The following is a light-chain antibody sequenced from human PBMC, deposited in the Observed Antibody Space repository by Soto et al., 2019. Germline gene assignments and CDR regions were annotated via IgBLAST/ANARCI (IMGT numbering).Light chain of an antibody. Sequence: QSALTQPASVSGSPGQSITISCTGTSSDVGRYDVVSWYQHLPGKAPKLMIYEVSKRPSGVSNRFSASKAGNTASLTISGLQAEDEADYYCCSYADGTTLFGGGTKLTVL. J-gene: IGLJ2*01. CDR2: EVS. CDR1: SSDVGRYDV. V-gene: IGLV2-23*02. CDR3: CSYADGTTL.